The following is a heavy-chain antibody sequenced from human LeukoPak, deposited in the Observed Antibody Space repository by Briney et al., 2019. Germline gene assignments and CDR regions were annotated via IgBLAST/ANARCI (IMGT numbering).Heavy chain of an antibody. D-gene: IGHD5-12*01. J-gene: IGHJ6*02. Sequence: SETLSLTCTVSGGSISSSSYYWGWIRQPPGKGLEWIGSIYYSGSTYYNPSLKSRVTISVDTSKNQFSLKLSSVTAADTAVYYCASVGGYDLYYYYGMDVWGQGTTVTVSS. CDR2: IYYSGST. CDR1: GGSISSSSYY. V-gene: IGHV4-39*07. CDR3: ASVGGYDLYYYYGMDV.